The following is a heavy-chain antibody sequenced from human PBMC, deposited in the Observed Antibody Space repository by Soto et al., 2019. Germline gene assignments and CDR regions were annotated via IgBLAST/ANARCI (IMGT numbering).Heavy chain of an antibody. J-gene: IGHJ6*02. CDR2: ISYDGSTQ. V-gene: IGHV3-30*09. D-gene: IGHD1-20*01. CDR3: ARDMRITEAISYYYVMDV. Sequence: GGSLRLSCAASGFTFNIYSIHWVRQTPGRGLEWVAVISYDGSTQYYADSVKGRFAISRDNSNDTLYLQLDNLKTEDTAVYYCARDMRITEAISYYYVMDVWGQGTKVTVSS. CDR1: GFTFNIYS.